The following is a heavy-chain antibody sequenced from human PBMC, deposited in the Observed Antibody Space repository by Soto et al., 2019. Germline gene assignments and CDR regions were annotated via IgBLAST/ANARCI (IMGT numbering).Heavy chain of an antibody. Sequence: PSETLSLTCTVSGGSISSSSYSWGWIRQPPGKGPEWIGTFYYSGSTYYNPSLKSRVTISVDTSKNQFFLKLSSLRSDDTAVYYCARSRAEVGNNFDYWGQGTLVTVSS. J-gene: IGHJ4*02. CDR1: GGSISSSSYS. D-gene: IGHD6-13*01. V-gene: IGHV4-39*01. CDR3: ARSRAEVGNNFDY. CDR2: FYYSGST.